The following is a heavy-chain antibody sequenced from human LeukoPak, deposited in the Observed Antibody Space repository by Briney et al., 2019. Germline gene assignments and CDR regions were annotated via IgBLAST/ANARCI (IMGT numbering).Heavy chain of an antibody. CDR3: ARSMVRGDYYYYGMDV. D-gene: IGHD3-10*01. CDR2: INTDGDNI. CDR1: GFSLSNYW. J-gene: IGHJ6*02. V-gene: IGHV3-74*01. Sequence: GGSLRLSCVASGFSLSNYWMHWVRQPPGKGLMWVSRINTDGDNIQYADSVKGRFIISRDNAKNTLYLQMNSLRAEDTAVYYCARSMVRGDYYYYGMDVWGQGTTVTVSS.